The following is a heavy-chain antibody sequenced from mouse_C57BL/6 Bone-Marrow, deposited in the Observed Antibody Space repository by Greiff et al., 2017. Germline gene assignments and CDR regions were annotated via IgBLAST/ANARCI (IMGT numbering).Heavy chain of an antibody. CDR1: GYTFTSYW. J-gene: IGHJ1*03. CDR3: ARSVYYGNLYWYFDV. Sequence: QVQLQQPGAELVKPGASVTMSCKASGYTFTSYWITWVKQRPGQGLEWIGDIYPGSGSTNYNEKFKSKATLTVDTSSSTAYMQLSSLTSEDSAVYYCARSVYYGNLYWYFDVWGTGTTVTVSS. D-gene: IGHD2-1*01. V-gene: IGHV1-55*01. CDR2: IYPGSGST.